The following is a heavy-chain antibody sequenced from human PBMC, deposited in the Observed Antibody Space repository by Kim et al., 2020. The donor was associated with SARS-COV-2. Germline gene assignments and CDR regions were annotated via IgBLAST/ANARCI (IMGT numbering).Heavy chain of an antibody. CDR1: GFTFSSYW. V-gene: IGHV3-7*03. Sequence: GGSLRLSCAASGFTFSSYWMSWVRQAPGKGLEWVANIKQDGSEKYYVDSVKGRFTISRDNAKNSLYLQMNSLRAEDTAVYYCARVPNIVLMVYDAWFDPWGQGTLVTVSS. D-gene: IGHD2-8*01. CDR3: ARVPNIVLMVYDAWFDP. J-gene: IGHJ5*02. CDR2: IKQDGSEK.